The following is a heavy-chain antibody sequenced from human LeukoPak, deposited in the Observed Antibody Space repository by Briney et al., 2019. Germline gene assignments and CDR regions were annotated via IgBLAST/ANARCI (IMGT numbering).Heavy chain of an antibody. Sequence: ASVKVSCKVSGYTLTELSMHWVRQAPGKGLEWMGGFDPEDGETIYAQKFQGRVTMTEDTSTDTAYMELSSLRSEDTAVYYCATDPSRAYSCSWYYFQHWGQGTLVTVSS. V-gene: IGHV1-24*01. J-gene: IGHJ1*01. D-gene: IGHD6-13*01. CDR1: GYTLTELS. CDR3: ATDPSRAYSCSWYYFQH. CDR2: FDPEDGET.